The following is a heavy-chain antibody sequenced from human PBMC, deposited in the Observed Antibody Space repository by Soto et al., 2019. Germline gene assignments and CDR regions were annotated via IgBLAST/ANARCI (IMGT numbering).Heavy chain of an antibody. CDR1: GGSISSYY. J-gene: IGHJ6*03. V-gene: IGHV4-59*01. Sequence: ETLSLTCTVSGGSISSYYWSWIRQPPGKGLEWIGYIYYSGSTNYNPSLKSRVTISVDTSKNQFSLKLSSVTAADTAVYYCARGSTIFGVVPHYYYMDVWGKGTTVTVSS. CDR3: ARGSTIFGVVPHYYYMDV. D-gene: IGHD3-3*01. CDR2: IYYSGST.